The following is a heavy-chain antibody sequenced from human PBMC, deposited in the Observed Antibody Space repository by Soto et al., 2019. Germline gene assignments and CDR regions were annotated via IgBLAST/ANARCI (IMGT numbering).Heavy chain of an antibody. Sequence: QVQLVESGGGLVKPGGSLRLSCAASGFTFSDYYMSWIRQAPGKGLEWVSYISSSSSYTNYADSVKGRFTISRDNAKNSLYVQMNSLRAEDTAVYYCASMLLGSSRWEPPGYWGQGTLVTVSS. CDR1: GFTFSDYY. V-gene: IGHV3-11*06. CDR2: ISSSSSYT. CDR3: ASMLLGSSRWEPPGY. J-gene: IGHJ4*02. D-gene: IGHD1-26*01.